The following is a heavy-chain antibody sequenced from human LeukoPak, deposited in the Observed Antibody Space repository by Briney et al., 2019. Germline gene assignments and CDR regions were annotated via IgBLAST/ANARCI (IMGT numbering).Heavy chain of an antibody. J-gene: IGHJ4*02. V-gene: IGHV4-38-2*01. CDR2: ISHSGST. Sequence: SETLSLTCAVSGYSISSGYCWGWIRQPPGKGLEWIGSISHSGSTFYNPSLKSRVTISVDTSKNQFSLQLSSVTAADTAVYYCARHPDSSGYYVGYWGQGTLVTVSS. D-gene: IGHD3-22*01. CDR3: ARHPDSSGYYVGY. CDR1: GYSISSGYC.